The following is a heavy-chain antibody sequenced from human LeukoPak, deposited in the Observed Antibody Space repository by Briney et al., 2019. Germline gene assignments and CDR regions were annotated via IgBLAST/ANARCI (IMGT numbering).Heavy chain of an antibody. J-gene: IGHJ4*02. D-gene: IGHD4/OR15-4a*01. V-gene: IGHV3-20*04. CDR1: GFTFDNSG. CDR2: INWNGGSI. CDR3: ARETNHGALGY. Sequence: PGGSLRLSCEASGFTFDNSGMSWVRQVPGKGLEWVSGINWNGGSIGYADSVKDRFTISRDNARNTLYLQMSSLRAEDTAVYYCARETNHGALGYWGQGTLVTVPS.